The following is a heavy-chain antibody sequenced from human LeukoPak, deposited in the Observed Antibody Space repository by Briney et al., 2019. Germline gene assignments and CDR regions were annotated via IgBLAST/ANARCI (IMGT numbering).Heavy chain of an antibody. Sequence: PGGSLRLSCAASGFTFSSYSMNWVRQAPGKGLEWVSSISSSSSNIYYADSVKGRFTISRDNAKNSLYLQMNSLRAEDTAVYYCARADSSGWYYFDYWGQGTLVTVSS. D-gene: IGHD6-19*01. CDR1: GFTFSSYS. V-gene: IGHV3-21*01. CDR2: ISSSSSNI. J-gene: IGHJ4*02. CDR3: ARADSSGWYYFDY.